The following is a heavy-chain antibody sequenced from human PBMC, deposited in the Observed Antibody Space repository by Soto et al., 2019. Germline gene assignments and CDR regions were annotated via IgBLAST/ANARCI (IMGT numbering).Heavy chain of an antibody. Sequence: QVQLVQSGAEVKKPGSSVKVSCEASGGSFTSYIFTWVRQAPGQGLEWMGRVIPIQGTANYALKFQDRVTITADKSTTTVYMKLRSLRPEDTALYYCANSFVFVDNAYMDVWGNGTTVTVSS. J-gene: IGHJ6*03. D-gene: IGHD2-21*01. V-gene: IGHV1-69*08. CDR1: GGSFTSYI. CDR3: ANSFVFVDNAYMDV. CDR2: VIPIQGTA.